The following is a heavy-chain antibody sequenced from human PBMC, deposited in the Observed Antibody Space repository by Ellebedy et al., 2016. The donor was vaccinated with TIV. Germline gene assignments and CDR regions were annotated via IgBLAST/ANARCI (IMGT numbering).Heavy chain of an antibody. CDR1: GGSISSSSYY. V-gene: IGHV4-39*01. CDR3: ARHLYSGRYYGMDV. J-gene: IGHJ6*02. Sequence: MPSETLSLTCTVSGGSISSSSYYWGWIRQPPGKGLEWIGSIYYSGSTYYNPSLKSRVTISVDTSKNQFSLKLSSVTAADTAVYYCARHLYSGRYYGMDVWGQGTTVTVSS. CDR2: IYYSGST. D-gene: IGHD6-13*01.